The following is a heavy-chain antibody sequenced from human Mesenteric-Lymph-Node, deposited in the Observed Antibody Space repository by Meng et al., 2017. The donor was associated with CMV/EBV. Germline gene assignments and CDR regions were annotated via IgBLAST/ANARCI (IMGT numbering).Heavy chain of an antibody. Sequence: KVSCKGFGYTFSKFWIAWVRQMPGKGLEWMGIIDPGDSDTRYSPSFQGQVTISADKSISTAYLQWSSLKASDTAMYYCARQMAGIAARPGSGTYYYYYGMDVWGQGTTVTVSS. D-gene: IGHD6-6*01. CDR2: IDPGDSDT. J-gene: IGHJ6*02. CDR1: GYTFSKFW. CDR3: ARQMAGIAARPGSGTYYYYYGMDV. V-gene: IGHV5-51*01.